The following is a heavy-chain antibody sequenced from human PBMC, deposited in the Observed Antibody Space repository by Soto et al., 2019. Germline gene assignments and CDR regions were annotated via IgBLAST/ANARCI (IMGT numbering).Heavy chain of an antibody. CDR3: AKGQKWELPFDY. CDR2: FSGTTSST. D-gene: IGHD1-26*01. Sequence: GGSLRLSCAASGFIFSSYAMSWVRQAPGKGLEWVSAFSGTTSSTYYAASVKGRFTISRDNSKNTLYLQMNSLKAEDTAVYYCAKGQKWELPFDYWGQGALVTVSS. V-gene: IGHV3-23*01. J-gene: IGHJ4*02. CDR1: GFIFSSYA.